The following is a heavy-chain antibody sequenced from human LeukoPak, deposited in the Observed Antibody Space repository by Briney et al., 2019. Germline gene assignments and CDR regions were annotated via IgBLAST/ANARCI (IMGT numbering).Heavy chain of an antibody. D-gene: IGHD3-10*01. V-gene: IGHV3-21*01. Sequence: GGSLRLSCAASGFTFSSYSMNWVRQAPGKGLEWVSSISSSSGYIYYADSVKGRFTISRDNAKNSLYLQMNRLRADDTAVYYCARVSRYYYGSGSYYNIDYWGQGTLVTVSS. CDR3: ARVSRYYYGSGSYYNIDY. J-gene: IGHJ4*02. CDR2: ISSSSGYI. CDR1: GFTFSSYS.